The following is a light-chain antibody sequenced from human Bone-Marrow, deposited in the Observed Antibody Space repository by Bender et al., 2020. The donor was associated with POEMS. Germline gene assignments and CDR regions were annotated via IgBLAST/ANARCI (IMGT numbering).Light chain of an antibody. CDR3: SSYAGSNNWV. Sequence: QSALAQPASVSGSPGQSITISCTGTSSDVAAYNLVSWYQHHPGKAPRLMIYESTERPSGVPDRFSGSKSGNTASLTVSGLQAEDEADYYCSSYAGSNNWVFGGGTKLTVL. CDR2: EST. CDR1: SSDVAAYNL. J-gene: IGLJ3*02. V-gene: IGLV2-8*01.